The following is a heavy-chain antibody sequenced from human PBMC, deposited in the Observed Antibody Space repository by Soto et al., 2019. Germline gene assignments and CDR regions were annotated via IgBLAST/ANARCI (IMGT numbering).Heavy chain of an antibody. Sequence: GGSLRLSCAASGITVSGNYMAWVRQAPGKGLEWASLSYSGGSTFYTDSVRGRFIISRDNSKNTLYLQMNSLRAEDTAMYYCARVPHRFRSSSNYIWGQGTLVTVSS. CDR2: SYSGGST. D-gene: IGHD6-6*01. J-gene: IGHJ4*02. CDR1: GITVSGNY. CDR3: ARVPHRFRSSSNYI. V-gene: IGHV3-53*01.